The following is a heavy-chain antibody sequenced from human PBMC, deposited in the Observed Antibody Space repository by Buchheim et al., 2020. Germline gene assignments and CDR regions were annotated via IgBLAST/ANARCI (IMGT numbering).Heavy chain of an antibody. J-gene: IGHJ6*02. V-gene: IGHV3-33*01. D-gene: IGHD1-1*01. CDR3: ARNQVKLERSYGMDV. CDR1: GFTFSSYG. Sequence: QVQLVESGGGVVQPGRSLRLSCAASGFTFSSYGMHWVRQAPGKGLEWVAVIWYDGSNKYYADSVKGRFTISRDNSKNTLYLQMNSLRAEDTAVYYCARNQVKLERSYGMDVWGQGTT. CDR2: IWYDGSNK.